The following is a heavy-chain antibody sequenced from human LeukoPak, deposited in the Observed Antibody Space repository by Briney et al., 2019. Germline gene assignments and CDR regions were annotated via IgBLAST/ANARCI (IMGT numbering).Heavy chain of an antibody. CDR3: ARGVRIAAAGALDY. CDR2: ISSNGAST. V-gene: IGHV3-64*01. Sequence: GGSLRLSCAASGFTFSSYAMHWVRQAPGKGLEYVSAISSNGASTYYANSVKGRFTISRDNSKNTLYLQMNSLRAEDTAVYYCARGVRIAAAGALDYWGQGTLVTVSS. D-gene: IGHD6-13*01. J-gene: IGHJ4*02. CDR1: GFTFSSYA.